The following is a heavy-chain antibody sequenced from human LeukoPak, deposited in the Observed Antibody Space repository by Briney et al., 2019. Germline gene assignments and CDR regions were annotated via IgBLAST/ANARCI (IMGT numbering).Heavy chain of an antibody. D-gene: IGHD4-17*01. CDR1: GGSISNGGYY. CDR2: IYYSGST. V-gene: IGHV4-31*01. J-gene: IGHJ6*03. CDR3: ARVDGDYGDYYYYMDV. Sequence: SQTLSLTCTVSGGSISNGGYYWSWIRQHPGKGLEWIGYIYYSGSTYYNPSLKSPITISVDTSKNQFSLKLSSVTAADTAVYYFARVDGDYGDYYYYMDVWGEGTTVTVSS.